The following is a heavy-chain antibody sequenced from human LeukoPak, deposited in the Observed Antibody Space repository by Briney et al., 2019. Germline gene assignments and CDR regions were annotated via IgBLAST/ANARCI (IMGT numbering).Heavy chain of an antibody. D-gene: IGHD3-16*02. J-gene: IGHJ4*02. CDR1: GGSISSYY. CDR3: ARVFGMYDYVWGSYRPYYFDY. Sequence: SETLSLTCTVSGGSISSYYWSWICQPPGKGLEWIGDIYYSGSTNYNPSLKSRVTISVDTSKNQFSLKLSSVTAADTAVYYCARVFGMYDYVWGSYRPYYFDYWGQGTLVTVSS. V-gene: IGHV4-59*01. CDR2: IYYSGST.